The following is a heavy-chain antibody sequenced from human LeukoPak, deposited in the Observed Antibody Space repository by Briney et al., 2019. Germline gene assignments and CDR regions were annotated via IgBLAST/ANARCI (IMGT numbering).Heavy chain of an antibody. CDR2: ISYSGNT. J-gene: IGHJ4*02. CDR3: ARDDGLRSGGYFDY. D-gene: IGHD5-12*01. Sequence: PSETLSLTSTVSGGSVSSGSYYWSWIRQPPGKGLEWIGYISYSGNTNYNPSLKSRVTISVDTSKNQFSLRLSSVTTADTAMYYCARDDGLRSGGYFDYWGQGTLVTVSS. CDR1: GGSVSSGSYY. V-gene: IGHV4-61*01.